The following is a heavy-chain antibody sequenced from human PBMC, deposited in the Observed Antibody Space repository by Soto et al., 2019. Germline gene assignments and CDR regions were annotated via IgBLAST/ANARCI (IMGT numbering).Heavy chain of an antibody. J-gene: IGHJ5*02. Sequence: PSETLSLTCTVSGASVSTGAYYWGWVRQRPGKGLEWVGYIYESGYTYYNTSLKSRLTISIDRSNNQFSLGLTSVTAADTAVYYCVRALRHTAMVYPWFDPWGQGTLVTVSS. V-gene: IGHV4-31*03. CDR2: IYESGYT. D-gene: IGHD5-18*01. CDR1: GASVSTGAYY. CDR3: VRALRHTAMVYPWFDP.